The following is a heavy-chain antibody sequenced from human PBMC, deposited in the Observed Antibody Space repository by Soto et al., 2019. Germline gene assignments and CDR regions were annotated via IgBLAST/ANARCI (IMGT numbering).Heavy chain of an antibody. D-gene: IGHD3-22*01. Sequence: GGSLRLCCAASGFTFSDHYMDWVRQAPGKGLGWVGRTRNKANSYTTEYAASVKGRFTISRDDSKNSLYLQMNSLKTEDTAVYYCARDWDYYDSSGCPHAWDIWGQGSMGTVSS. CDR2: TRNKANSYTT. CDR3: ARDWDYYDSSGCPHAWDI. CDR1: GFTFSDHY. V-gene: IGHV3-72*01. J-gene: IGHJ3*02.